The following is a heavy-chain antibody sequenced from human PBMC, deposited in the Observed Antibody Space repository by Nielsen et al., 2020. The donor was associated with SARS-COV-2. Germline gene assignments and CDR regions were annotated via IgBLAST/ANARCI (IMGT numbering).Heavy chain of an antibody. CDR2: TSGSGGST. CDR1: GFTFSSYA. D-gene: IGHD2-15*01. Sequence: GGSLRLSCAASGFTFSSYAMSWVRQAPGKGLEWVSATSGSGGSTYYADSVKGRFTISRDNSKNTLYLQMNSLRAEDTAVYYCANSLLSLPYYGMDVWGQGTTVTVSS. V-gene: IGHV3-23*01. J-gene: IGHJ6*02. CDR3: ANSLLSLPYYGMDV.